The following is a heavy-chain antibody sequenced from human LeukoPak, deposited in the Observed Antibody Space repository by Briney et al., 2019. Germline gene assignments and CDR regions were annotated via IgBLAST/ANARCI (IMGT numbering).Heavy chain of an antibody. CDR3: ASKGIAAAGPYNWFDP. J-gene: IGHJ5*02. CDR2: IYYSGST. CDR1: GGSISSSSYY. Sequence: SETLSLTCSVSGGSISSSSYYWGWIRQPPGKGLEWIGSIYYSGSTYYNPSLKSRVTISVDTSKNQFSLKLSSVTAADTAVYYCASKGIAAAGPYNWFDPWGQGALVTVSS. D-gene: IGHD6-13*01. V-gene: IGHV4-39*01.